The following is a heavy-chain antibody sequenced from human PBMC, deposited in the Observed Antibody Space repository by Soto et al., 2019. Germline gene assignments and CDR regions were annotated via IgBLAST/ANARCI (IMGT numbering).Heavy chain of an antibody. V-gene: IGHV4-59*07. CDR3: ARGYCSSSSCYEFDH. CDR1: GGSLTSYY. Sequence: PSDTLSLTRPVSGGSLTSYYGIWIRQPPGKGLEWIGSIHNSGSTNYNPSLKGRVTISLDTPKKQFSLKVTSVTAADTAMYYCARGYCSSSSCYEFDHWGQGSLVTVSS. D-gene: IGHD2-2*01. J-gene: IGHJ4*02. CDR2: IHNSGST.